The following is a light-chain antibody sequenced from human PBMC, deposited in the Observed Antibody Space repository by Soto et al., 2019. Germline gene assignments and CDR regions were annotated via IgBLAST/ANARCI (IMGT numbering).Light chain of an antibody. Sequence: EIVMTQSPATLSVSPGERATVPCRASQSVGSNLAWYQQKPGQAPRLLIYDASTRAAGVPARFTGSGSETEFTLTISSLQSEDYAVYYCQQRSNWPPITFGQGTRLEIK. CDR2: DAS. CDR1: QSVGSN. CDR3: QQRSNWPPIT. J-gene: IGKJ5*01. V-gene: IGKV3-15*01.